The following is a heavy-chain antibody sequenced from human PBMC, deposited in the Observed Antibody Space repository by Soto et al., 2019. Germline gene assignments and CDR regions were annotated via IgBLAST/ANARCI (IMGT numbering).Heavy chain of an antibody. V-gene: IGHV3-30*18. D-gene: IGHD3-9*01. Sequence: LSCAASGFTFSSYGMHWVRQAPGKGLEWVAVISYDGSNKYYADSVKGRFTISRDNSKNTLYLQMNSLRAEDTAVYYCAKVYSPRPNYDILTGPPDYWGHGTLVTVSS. CDR1: GFTFSSYG. CDR2: ISYDGSNK. J-gene: IGHJ4*01. CDR3: AKVYSPRPNYDILTGPPDY.